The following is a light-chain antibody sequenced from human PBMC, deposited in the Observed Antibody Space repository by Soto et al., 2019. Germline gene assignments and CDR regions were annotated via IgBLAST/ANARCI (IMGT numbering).Light chain of an antibody. V-gene: IGKV3-15*01. CDR3: QRYNNWPPWT. J-gene: IGKJ1*01. CDR1: QTVRSN. Sequence: EIVMTQSPAALSVSPGERATLTCKASQTVRSNLAWYQQKRGQAPRLLIYDASTRATGIPARFSGSGSGTDFTLTISSLQSEDFAVYFCQRYNNWPPWTFGQGTKVETK. CDR2: DAS.